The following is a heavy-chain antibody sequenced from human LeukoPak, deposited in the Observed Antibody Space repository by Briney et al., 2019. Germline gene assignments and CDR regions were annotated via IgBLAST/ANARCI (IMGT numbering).Heavy chain of an antibody. CDR1: GGSISSSSYY. J-gene: IGHJ4*02. D-gene: IGHD5-12*01. V-gene: IGHV4-39*07. CDR2: IYYSGST. CDR3: AEGYSGYPVDY. Sequence: SGTLSLTCTVSGGSISSSSYYWGWIRQPPGKGLEWIGSIYYSGSTYYNPSLKSRVTISVDTSKNQFSLKLSSVTAADTAVYYCAEGYSGYPVDYWGQGTLVTVSS.